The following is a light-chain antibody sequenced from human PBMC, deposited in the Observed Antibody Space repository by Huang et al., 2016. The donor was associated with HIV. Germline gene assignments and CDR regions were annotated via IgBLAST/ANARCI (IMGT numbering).Light chain of an antibody. CDR1: QTVSSTY. V-gene: IGKV3-20*01. CDR2: GAS. CDR3: QQYITSPET. J-gene: IGKJ2*01. Sequence: EIVLTQSPATLSLSPGDRATLSCRASQTVSSTYLAWYQQTPGQSPRLLIYGASSRATGIPDRFSGSGSGTDFTLTISRLEPEDFAVYYCQQYITSPETFGQGTKLEI.